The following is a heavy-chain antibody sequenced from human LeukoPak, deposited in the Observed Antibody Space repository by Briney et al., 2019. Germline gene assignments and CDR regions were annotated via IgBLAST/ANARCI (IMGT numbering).Heavy chain of an antibody. V-gene: IGHV4-59*01. J-gene: IGHJ4*02. CDR1: GDSISTYH. CDR3: ARDKRHSYGRYFDH. CDR2: MQSTGNS. D-gene: IGHD5-18*01. Sequence: SETLSLTCNVSGDSISTYHWNWIRKPPGRGLEWIGYMQSTGNSNYNPSLKSRVSMSVDTSKNRIALNLSSVTAADTAVYYCARDKRHSYGRYFDHWGQGLLVTVSS.